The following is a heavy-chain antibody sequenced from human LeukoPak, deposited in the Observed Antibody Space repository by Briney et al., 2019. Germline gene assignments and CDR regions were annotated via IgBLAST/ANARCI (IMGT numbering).Heavy chain of an antibody. J-gene: IGHJ4*02. CDR1: GGSISSSSYY. CDR3: AIHVSTYTIFGVDVTDY. Sequence: SETLSLTCTVSGGSISSSSYYWGWIRQPPGKGLEWIGSIYYSGSTYYNPSLKSRVTISVDTSKNQFSLKLSSVTAADTAVYYCAIHVSTYTIFGVDVTDYWGQGTLVTVSS. CDR2: IYYSGST. V-gene: IGHV4-39*01. D-gene: IGHD3-3*01.